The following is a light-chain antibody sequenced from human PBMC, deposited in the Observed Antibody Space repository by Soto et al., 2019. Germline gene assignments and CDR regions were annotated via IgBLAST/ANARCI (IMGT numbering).Light chain of an antibody. CDR1: QDISNY. V-gene: IGKV1-33*01. CDR2: DAS. Sequence: DIQMTQSPSSLSASVGDRVTITCQASQDISNYLNWYQQKPGKAPKLLIYDASKLETGVPSRFXGSGSGTDFTITISSRQPEDIATYYCQQYDNLPPYTFGQGTKLEIK. CDR3: QQYDNLPPYT. J-gene: IGKJ2*01.